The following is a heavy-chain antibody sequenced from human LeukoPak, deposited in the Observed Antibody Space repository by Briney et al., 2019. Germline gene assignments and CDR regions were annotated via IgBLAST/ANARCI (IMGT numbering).Heavy chain of an antibody. CDR3: AKDLNSSWYYYYYYGMDV. Sequence: GGSLRLSCAASGFTFSNYDVHWVRQAPGKGLEWVAVIWYDGSNKYYVDSVKGRFTISRDISKNTLYLQMNSLSAEDTAVYYCAKDLNSSWYYYYYYGMDVWGQGTTVTVSS. J-gene: IGHJ6*02. V-gene: IGHV3-33*06. D-gene: IGHD6-13*01. CDR1: GFTFSNYD. CDR2: IWYDGSNK.